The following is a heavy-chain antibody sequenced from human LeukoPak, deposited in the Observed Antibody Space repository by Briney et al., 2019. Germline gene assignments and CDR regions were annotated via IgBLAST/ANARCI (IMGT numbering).Heavy chain of an antibody. CDR1: GGTFSSYA. CDR2: IIPIFGIT. V-gene: IGHV1-69*04. J-gene: IGHJ4*02. D-gene: IGHD2-2*01. Sequence: GSSVKVSCKASGGTFSSYAINWVRQAPGQGLEWMGRIIPIFGITNYAQKFQGRVTITADKSTGTAHMELSSLRSEDTAVYFCARWAPYCSSTSCPFYFDYWGQGTLVTVSS. CDR3: ARWAPYCSSTSCPFYFDY.